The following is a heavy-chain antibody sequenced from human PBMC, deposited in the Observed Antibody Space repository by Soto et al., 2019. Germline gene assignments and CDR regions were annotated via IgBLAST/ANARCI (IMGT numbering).Heavy chain of an antibody. D-gene: IGHD2-2*01. CDR2: IIPIFGTA. CDR3: ARAHCSSTSCYLGYYYYYMDV. CDR1: GGTFSSYA. V-gene: IGHV1-69*06. J-gene: IGHJ6*03. Sequence: SVKVSCKASGGTFSSYAISWVRQAPGQGLEWMGGIIPIFGTANYAQKFQGRVTITADKSTSTAYMELSSLRSDDTAVYYCARAHCSSTSCYLGYYYYYMDVWGKGTTVTVSS.